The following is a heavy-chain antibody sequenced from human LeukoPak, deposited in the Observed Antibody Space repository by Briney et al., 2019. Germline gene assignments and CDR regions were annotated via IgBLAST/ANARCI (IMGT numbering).Heavy chain of an antibody. J-gene: IGHJ4*02. V-gene: IGHV5-51*01. CDR1: GYSFTSYW. CDR2: IYPWDSDT. CDR3: ERTAQTLDYDY. Sequence: VESLKISCKGSGYSFTSYWLGWVRQMPGKGLEWMGIIYPWDSDTRYSPSFQGQVTISADKAISNAYLEWSSLKGSDTDMYYCERTAQTLDYDYWGQGTLVTVSS. D-gene: IGHD2-2*03.